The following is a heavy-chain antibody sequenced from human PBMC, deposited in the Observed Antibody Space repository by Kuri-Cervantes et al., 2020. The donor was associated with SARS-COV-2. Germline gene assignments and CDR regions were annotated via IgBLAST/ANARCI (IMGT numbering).Heavy chain of an antibody. CDR1: GYSISSGYY. Sequence: SETLSLTCTVSGYSISSGYYWSWIRQPPGKGLEWIGYIYYSGSTNYNPSLKSRVTISVDTSKNQFSLKLSSVTAADTAVYYCARTGLGYCSGGSCYSAFDIWGQGTMVTVSS. J-gene: IGHJ3*02. CDR2: IYYSGST. V-gene: IGHV4-61*01. CDR3: ARTGLGYCSGGSCYSAFDI. D-gene: IGHD2-15*01.